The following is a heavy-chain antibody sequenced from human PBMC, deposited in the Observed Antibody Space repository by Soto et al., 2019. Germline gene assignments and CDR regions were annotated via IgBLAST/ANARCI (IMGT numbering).Heavy chain of an antibody. D-gene: IGHD6-19*01. Sequence: QVQLVQSGAEVKKPGASVKVSCKASGYTFTGYYMHWVRQAPGQGLEWMGWINPNSGGTNYAQKFQGRVTMARDTSISTAYMELSRMITDDTAVYYCARAPKIAGAGDNWFDPWGQGTLVTVSS. CDR3: ARAPKIAGAGDNWFDP. CDR1: GYTFTGYY. V-gene: IGHV1-2*02. J-gene: IGHJ5*02. CDR2: INPNSGGT.